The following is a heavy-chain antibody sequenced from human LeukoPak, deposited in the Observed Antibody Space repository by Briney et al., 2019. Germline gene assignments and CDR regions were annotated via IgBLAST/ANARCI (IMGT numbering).Heavy chain of an antibody. V-gene: IGHV3-48*01. Sequence: GGSLRLSCAASGFSFSSYVMIWVRQAPGKGLEWVAYISSSSTTIYYADSVKGRFTISRDNAKSSMYLQMNSLRAEDTAVYYCARGYCSGASCYSVDYWGQGTLVTVSS. CDR3: ARGYCSGASCYSVDY. D-gene: IGHD2-15*01. CDR1: GFSFSSYV. J-gene: IGHJ4*02. CDR2: ISSSSTTI.